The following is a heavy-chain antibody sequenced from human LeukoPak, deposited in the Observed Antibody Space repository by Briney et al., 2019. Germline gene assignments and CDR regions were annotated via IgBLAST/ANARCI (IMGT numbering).Heavy chain of an antibody. CDR3: ARDLRYSSGCTDY. CDR2: IKQDGSEK. Sequence: GGSLRLSCAASGFTFSSYWMSWVRQAPGKGLEWVANIKQDGSEKYYVDSAKGRFTISRDNAKNSLYLQMNSLRAEDTAVYYCARDLRYSSGCTDYWGQGTLVTVSS. J-gene: IGHJ4*02. V-gene: IGHV3-7*01. D-gene: IGHD6-19*01. CDR1: GFTFSSYW.